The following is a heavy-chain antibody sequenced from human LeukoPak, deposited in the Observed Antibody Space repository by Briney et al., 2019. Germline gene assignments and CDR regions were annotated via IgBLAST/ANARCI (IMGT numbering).Heavy chain of an antibody. CDR3: AASGYSSGWYYY. J-gene: IGHJ4*02. CDR1: GFTFSSYA. CDR2: ISGSGGST. D-gene: IGHD6-19*01. Sequence: GGSLRLSCAASGFTFSSYAMSWVRQAPGKGLEWVSAISGSGGSTYYADSVKGRFTISRDNSKNTLYLQMNSLRAEDTAVYYCAASGYSSGWYYYWGQGTLVTASS. V-gene: IGHV3-23*01.